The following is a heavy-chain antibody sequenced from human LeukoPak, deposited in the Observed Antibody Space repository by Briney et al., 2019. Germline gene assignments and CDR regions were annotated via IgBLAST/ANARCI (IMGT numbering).Heavy chain of an antibody. CDR3: ARGSTAAGTGWFDP. D-gene: IGHD6-13*01. J-gene: IGHJ5*02. CDR1: GGTFSSYA. Sequence: GASVKVSCKASGGTFSSYAISWVRQAPGQGLEWMGGIIPIFGTANYAQKFQGRVTITADKSTSTAYMEPSSLRSEDTAVYYCARGSTAAGTGWFDPWGQGTLVTVSS. CDR2: IIPIFGTA. V-gene: IGHV1-69*06.